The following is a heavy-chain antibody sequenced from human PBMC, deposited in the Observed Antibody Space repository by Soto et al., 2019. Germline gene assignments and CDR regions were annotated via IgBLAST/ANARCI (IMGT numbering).Heavy chain of an antibody. CDR1: EGTFSAYT. CDR2: IIPKHGTA. CDR3: ARHVLLPSSKFSYMDV. V-gene: IGHV1-69*08. J-gene: IGHJ6*03. Sequence: QGQLVQSGAEVKKPGSSVKVSCTASEGTFSAYTINWVRQAPGQRLEWMARIIPKHGTATYAEKFQGRAATAAARSTNTASLGLSSLRSDDTAVYYCARHVLLPSSKFSYMDVWGKGTAVTVSS. D-gene: IGHD3-10*01.